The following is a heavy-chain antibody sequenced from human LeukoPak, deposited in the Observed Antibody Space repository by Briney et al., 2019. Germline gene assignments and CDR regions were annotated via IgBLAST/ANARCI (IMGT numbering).Heavy chain of an antibody. CDR3: ARDRDCTNGVCYISWFDP. V-gene: IGHV1-69*05. CDR2: IIPIFGTA. D-gene: IGHD2-8*01. Sequence: SVKVSCKASGGTFSSYAISWVRQAPGQGLEWMGGIIPIFGTANYAQKFRGRVTITTDESTSTAYMELSSLRSEDTAVYYCARDRDCTNGVCYISWFDPWGQGTLVTVSS. J-gene: IGHJ5*02. CDR1: GGTFSSYA.